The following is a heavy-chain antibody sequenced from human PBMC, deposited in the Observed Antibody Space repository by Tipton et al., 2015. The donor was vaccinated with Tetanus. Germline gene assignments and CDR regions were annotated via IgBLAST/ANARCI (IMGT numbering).Heavy chain of an antibody. CDR1: GGSISSYY. CDR2: IYYSGST. J-gene: IGHJ4*01. D-gene: IGHD5-24*01. CDR3: GRGTDAYKSGNY. V-gene: IGHV4-59*12. Sequence: GLVKPSETLSLTCTVSGGSISSYYWSWIRQPPGKGLEWIGYIYYSGSTNYNPPLKSRVTISVDTSKNQFSLKLSSVTAADSALYFCGRGTDAYKSGNYWGQGTLVTVSS.